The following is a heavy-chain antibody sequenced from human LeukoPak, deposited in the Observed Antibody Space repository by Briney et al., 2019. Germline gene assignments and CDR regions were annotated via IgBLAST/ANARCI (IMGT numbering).Heavy chain of an antibody. CDR3: ARDKQPGDY. V-gene: IGHV4-59*01. CDR2: ICYSGSS. Sequence: SETLSLTCTVSGGSISGYYWGWLRQPPGKGLEWIGYICYSGSSTHNPSLKSRVTISVDTPKNQFSLKLSSVTAADTAVYYCARDKQPGDYWGQGTLVTVSS. CDR1: GGSISGYY. J-gene: IGHJ4*02. D-gene: IGHD5-18*01.